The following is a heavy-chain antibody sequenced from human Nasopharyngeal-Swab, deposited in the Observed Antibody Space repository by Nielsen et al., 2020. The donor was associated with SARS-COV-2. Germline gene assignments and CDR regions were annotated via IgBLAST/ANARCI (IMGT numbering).Heavy chain of an antibody. D-gene: IGHD2-21*01. CDR2: ISANGDDT. CDR1: GFTFTSYA. CDR3: AKDIFGWTFDI. V-gene: IGHV3-23*01. J-gene: IGHJ3*02. Sequence: GGSLRLSCAASGFTFTSYAMSWARQTPGKGLEWVSAISANGDDTYYADSVKGRFTISRDTSKNTLYLQMDSLSAEDTAIYYCAKDIFGWTFDIWSQGTMVTVSS.